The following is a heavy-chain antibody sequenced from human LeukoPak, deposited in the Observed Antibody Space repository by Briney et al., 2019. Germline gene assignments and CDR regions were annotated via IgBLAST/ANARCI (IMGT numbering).Heavy chain of an antibody. D-gene: IGHD1-1*01. CDR3: AIGMIHY. V-gene: IGHV3-48*03. CDR2: IGTSGSPI. Sequence: GGALRLSCAVSGSTFSNYEVNWVRQAPGKGLEWVSYIGTSGSPIHYADSVRGRFTISRDDAKKSVYLQLNSLRAEDTATYYCAIGMIHYWGQGALVTVS. J-gene: IGHJ4*02. CDR1: GSTFSNYE.